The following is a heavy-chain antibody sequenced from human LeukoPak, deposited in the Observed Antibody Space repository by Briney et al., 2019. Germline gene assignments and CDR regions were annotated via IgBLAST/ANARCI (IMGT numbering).Heavy chain of an antibody. CDR3: AKDRSHFDY. Sequence: GGSLRLSCAASGFTFRNFGMHWVRQAPGKGLEWVAFLRSDGNDDYYADSVKGRFTISRDTSKNTLFLQMNSLRGEDTAVYYCAKDRSHFDYWGQGTLVTVSS. J-gene: IGHJ4*02. V-gene: IGHV3-30*02. D-gene: IGHD3-10*01. CDR1: GFTFRNFG. CDR2: LRSDGNDD.